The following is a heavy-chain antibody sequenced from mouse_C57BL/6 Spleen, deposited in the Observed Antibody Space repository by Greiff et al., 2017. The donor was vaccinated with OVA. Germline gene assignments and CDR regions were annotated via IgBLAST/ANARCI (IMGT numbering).Heavy chain of an antibody. V-gene: IGHV1-55*01. CDR1: GYTFTSYW. CDR2: IYPGSGST. D-gene: IGHD4-1*01. Sequence: VQLQQSGAELVKPGASVKMSCKASGYTFTSYWITWVKQRPGQGLEWIGDIYPGSGSTNYNEKFKSKATLTVDTSSSTAYMQLSSLTSEDSAVYYCARGPRWDEALDYWGQGTTLTVSS. CDR3: ARGPRWDEALDY. J-gene: IGHJ2*01.